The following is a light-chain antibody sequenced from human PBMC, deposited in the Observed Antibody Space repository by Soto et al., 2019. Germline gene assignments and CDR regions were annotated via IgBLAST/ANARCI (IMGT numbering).Light chain of an antibody. CDR1: SSDVGGHKY. CDR2: EVS. V-gene: IGLV2-14*01. CDR3: SSYTSSNTVV. Sequence: ALTQPASVSGSPGQSITISCTGSSSDVGGHKYVSWYQQYPGKAPKLMIYEVSNRPSGVSNRFSGSKSGNTASLTISGLQAEDEADYYCSSYTSSNTVVFGGGTKLTVL. J-gene: IGLJ2*01.